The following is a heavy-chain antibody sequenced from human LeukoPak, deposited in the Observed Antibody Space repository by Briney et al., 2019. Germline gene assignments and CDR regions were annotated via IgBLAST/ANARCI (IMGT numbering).Heavy chain of an antibody. V-gene: IGHV3-33*01. Sequence: GGSLRLSCAASGFTFSSYGMHWVRQAPGKGLEWVAVIWYDGSNKYYADSVKGRFTISRDNSKNTLYLQMNSLRAEDTAVYYCARTDCSSTSCPFDCWGQGTLVTVSS. CDR2: IWYDGSNK. CDR1: GFTFSSYG. J-gene: IGHJ4*02. D-gene: IGHD2-2*01. CDR3: ARTDCSSTSCPFDC.